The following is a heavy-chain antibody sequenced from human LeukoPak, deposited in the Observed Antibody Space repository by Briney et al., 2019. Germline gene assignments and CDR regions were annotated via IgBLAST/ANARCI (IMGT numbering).Heavy chain of an antibody. D-gene: IGHD5-12*01. CDR1: GFIFSSYA. V-gene: IGHV3-23*01. CDR3: AKASDMAARAPEY. Sequence: HPGGSLRLSCAASGFIFSSYAMNWVRPAPGKGLEWVSAINDGGGRTYYADSVKGRFTISRDNSKNTLYLQMNSLRAEDTALYFCAKASDMAARAPEYWGQGILVTVSS. J-gene: IGHJ4*02. CDR2: INDGGGRT.